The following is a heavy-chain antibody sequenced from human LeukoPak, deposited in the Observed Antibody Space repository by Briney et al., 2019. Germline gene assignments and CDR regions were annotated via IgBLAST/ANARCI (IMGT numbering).Heavy chain of an antibody. CDR2: ISSSGTTI. D-gene: IGHD6-13*01. V-gene: IGHV3-48*03. CDR3: ARDSRIAVVGTAYYYYGMDV. CDR1: GFTFSSYE. Sequence: PGGSLRLSCAASGFTFSSYEMNWVRQAPGKGLEWVSYISSSGTTIYYADSVKGRFTTSRDNAKNSLYLQMNSLRAEDTAVYYCARDSRIAVVGTAYYYYGMDVWGQGTTVTVSS. J-gene: IGHJ6*02.